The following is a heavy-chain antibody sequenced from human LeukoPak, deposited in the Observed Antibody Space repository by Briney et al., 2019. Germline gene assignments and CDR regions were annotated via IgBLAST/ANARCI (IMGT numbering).Heavy chain of an antibody. CDR3: VRDRVGPDY. V-gene: IGHV3-74*03. Sequence: GGSLRLSCAASGFSFSSYSMNWVRQGPGTGLVWVSRITDDGTTTYADSVKGRFTISRDNAKNTLYLQMNSLRVEDTAVYYCVRDRVGPDYWGQGTLVTVSS. CDR2: ITDDGTT. CDR1: GFSFSSYS. J-gene: IGHJ4*02. D-gene: IGHD1-26*01.